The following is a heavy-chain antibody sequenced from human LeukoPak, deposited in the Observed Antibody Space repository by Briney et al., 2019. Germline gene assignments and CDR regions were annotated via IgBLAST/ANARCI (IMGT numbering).Heavy chain of an antibody. CDR2: ISAYNGNT. J-gene: IGHJ4*02. CDR3: ASHYYDSSGYTGDYFDY. D-gene: IGHD3-22*01. Sequence: RWASVKVSCKASGYTFTSYDISWVRQAPGQGLEWMGWISAYNGNTNYAQKLQGRVTMTTDTSTSTAYMELRSLRSDDTAVYYCASHYYDSSGYTGDYFDYWGQGTLVTVSS. CDR1: GYTFTSYD. V-gene: IGHV1-18*01.